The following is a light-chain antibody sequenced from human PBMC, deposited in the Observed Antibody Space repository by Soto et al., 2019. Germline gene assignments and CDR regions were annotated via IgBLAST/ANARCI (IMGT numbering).Light chain of an antibody. CDR3: ETGNPTLPPYV. CDR1: SSNIGSNY. CDR2: DNN. Sequence: QSALTQPPSVSAAPGQKATISCSGSSSNIGSNYVSWYQQLPGTAPKLLIYDNNKRPSGIPDRFSGSKSGTSATLDITGLQPGDEPNYSWETGNPTLPPYVSGSGTRVPV. V-gene: IGLV1-51*01. J-gene: IGLJ1*01.